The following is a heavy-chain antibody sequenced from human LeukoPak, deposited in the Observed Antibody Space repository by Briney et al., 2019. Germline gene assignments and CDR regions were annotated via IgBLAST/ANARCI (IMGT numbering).Heavy chain of an antibody. V-gene: IGHV1-69*05. CDR1: GGTFSSYA. D-gene: IGHD2-8*01. Sequence: SVKVSCKASGGTFSSYAISWVRQAPGQGLEWMGGIIPIFGTANYAQKFQGRVTITTDESTSTAYMELSSLRSEDTAVYYCARMLVRTNVIFDYWGQGTLVTVSS. CDR2: IIPIFGTA. J-gene: IGHJ4*02. CDR3: ARMLVRTNVIFDY.